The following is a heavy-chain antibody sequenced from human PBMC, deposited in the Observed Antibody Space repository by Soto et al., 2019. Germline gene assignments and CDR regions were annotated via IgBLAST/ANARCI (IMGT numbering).Heavy chain of an antibody. CDR1: GFTFSSFG. D-gene: IGHD3-3*01. V-gene: IGHV3-30*18. Sequence: QVQLVESGGGVVQPGRSLRLSCVASGFTFSSFGMHWVRQAPDKGLEWVAVISHDGSTRYYADSLKGRFTISRDNSKNTVYLQMNSLRVEDTAVYYCAKPFQELGYHYDFWYFDLWGRGTLVTVSS. J-gene: IGHJ2*01. CDR3: AKPFQELGYHYDFWYFDL. CDR2: ISHDGSTR.